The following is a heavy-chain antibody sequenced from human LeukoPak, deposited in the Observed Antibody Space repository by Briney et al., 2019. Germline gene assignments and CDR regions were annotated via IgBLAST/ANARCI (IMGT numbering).Heavy chain of an antibody. CDR1: GFTFSDYY. CDR3: ARGIAVAVTAFDI. D-gene: IGHD6-19*01. J-gene: IGHJ3*02. V-gene: IGHV3-11*06. Sequence: GRSLRLSCAASGFTFSDYYMSWIRQAPGKGLEWVSYISSSSSYTNYADSVKGRFTISRDNAKNSLYLQMNSLRAEDTAVYYCARGIAVAVTAFDIWGQGTMVTVSS. CDR2: ISSSSSYT.